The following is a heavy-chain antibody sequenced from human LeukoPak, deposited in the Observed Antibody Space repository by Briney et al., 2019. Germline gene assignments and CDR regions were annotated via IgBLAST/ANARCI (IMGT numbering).Heavy chain of an antibody. J-gene: IGHJ5*02. CDR1: GFKFDDYG. CDR3: AGYYYDNSRGFDL. CDR2: INWNGAWT. D-gene: IGHD3-22*01. Sequence: GGSLRLSCAASGFKFDDYGMSWVRQAPGKGLEWVCDINWNGAWTGYADSVKGRFTISRDNAKNSLYLQMNSLRAEDTALYYCAGYYYDNSRGFDLWGQGTLVTVSA. V-gene: IGHV3-20*04.